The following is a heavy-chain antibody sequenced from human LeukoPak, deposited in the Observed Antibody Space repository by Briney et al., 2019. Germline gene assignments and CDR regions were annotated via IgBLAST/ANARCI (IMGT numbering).Heavy chain of an antibody. Sequence: PGGSLRLSCAASGFTFGSYGMHWVRQAPGKGLEWVAFIQYDGGHQYYAESVKGRFTISRDNAKNTLYLQMNSLRAEDTAVYYCARDFLHLGGWGQGTMVTVSS. CDR1: GFTFGSYG. J-gene: IGHJ3*01. D-gene: IGHD3-16*01. V-gene: IGHV3-30*02. CDR2: IQYDGGHQ. CDR3: ARDFLHLGG.